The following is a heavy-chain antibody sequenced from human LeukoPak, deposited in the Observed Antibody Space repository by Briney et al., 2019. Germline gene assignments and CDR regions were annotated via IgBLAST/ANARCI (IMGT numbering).Heavy chain of an antibody. D-gene: IGHD3-10*01. CDR3: ARRSSGSYYRYFDY. J-gene: IGHJ4*02. CDR2: ISSSSSYT. CDR1: GFTFSDYY. V-gene: IGHV3-11*06. Sequence: GGSLRLSCAASGFTFSDYYMSWIRQAPGKGLEWVSYISSSSSYTNYADSVKGRFTISRDNAKNSLYLQINSLRAEDTAVYYCARRSSGSYYRYFDYWGQGTLVTVSS.